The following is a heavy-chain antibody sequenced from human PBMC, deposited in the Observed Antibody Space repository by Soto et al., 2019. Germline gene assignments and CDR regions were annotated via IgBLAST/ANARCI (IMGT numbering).Heavy chain of an antibody. CDR3: ARRSGWYVS. CDR1: Y. V-gene: IGHV4-39*01. Sequence: YYEWIRQPPGKGLEWIGSIYYSGSTYYNPSLKSRVTISVDTSKNQFSLKLSSVTAADTAVYYCARRSGWYVSWGQGTLVTVSS. CDR2: IYYSGST. D-gene: IGHD6-19*01. J-gene: IGHJ5*02.